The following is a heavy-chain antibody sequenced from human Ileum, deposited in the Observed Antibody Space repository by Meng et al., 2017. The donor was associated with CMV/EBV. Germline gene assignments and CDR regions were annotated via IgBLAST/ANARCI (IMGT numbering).Heavy chain of an antibody. D-gene: IGHD3-10*01. CDR2: ITHSGRT. CDR3: ARGLASGWPDY. V-gene: IGHV4-34*01. CDR1: GGSFTGYY. J-gene: IGHJ4*02. Sequence: RHRCCASLLLSAETLAVTFAVCGGSFTGYYWSLFRQSPGKGLEWIGEITHSGRTSYNLALKSRVTISVDMSKYQFSLKLTSVTAADTAIYYCARGLASGWPDYWGQGTLVTVSS.